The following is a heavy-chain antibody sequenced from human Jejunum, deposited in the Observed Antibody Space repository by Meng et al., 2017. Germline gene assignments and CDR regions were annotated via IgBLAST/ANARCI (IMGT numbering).Heavy chain of an antibody. CDR3: ARVAHYQLLWPFDY. CDR1: GFTFSAYA. V-gene: IGHV3-21*01. Sequence: ELQLVESGGGLVKPEGSLRLSCAASGFTFSAYAMSWVRQVPVRGLEWVSSITGSSAYIFYADSLRGRFTISRDNANNSLFLHINSLRVEDTAVYYCARVAHYQLLWPFDYWGLGTLVTVSS. J-gene: IGHJ4*02. D-gene: IGHD2-2*01. CDR2: ITGSSAYI.